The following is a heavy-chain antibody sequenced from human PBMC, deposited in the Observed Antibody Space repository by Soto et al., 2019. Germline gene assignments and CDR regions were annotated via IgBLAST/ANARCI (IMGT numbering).Heavy chain of an antibody. Sequence: QLQLQESGPGLVKPSETLSLTCTVAGGSISSSSNHWGWIRQPPGKGLEWIGNIYYSENTYYNPSLKSRVTISVDPSKNQCSLGLTSVTAADTAVYYCATHPPYGPLDHWGQGTLVTVSS. J-gene: IGHJ4*02. D-gene: IGHD4-17*01. CDR2: IYYSENT. CDR1: GGSISSSSNH. V-gene: IGHV4-39*01. CDR3: ATHPPYGPLDH.